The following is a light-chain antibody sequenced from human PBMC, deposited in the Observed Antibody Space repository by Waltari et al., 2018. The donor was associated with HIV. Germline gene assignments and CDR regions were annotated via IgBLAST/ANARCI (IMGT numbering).Light chain of an antibody. CDR1: SSGVGISNL. J-gene: IGLJ2*01. CDR3: CSYAGSFVV. V-gene: IGLV2-23*01. CDR2: EGS. Sequence: QSALTQPASVSGSPGQSITISCTGTSSGVGISNLVSWYQQYPGKAPKLMIYEGSKRPSGVSNRFSGSKSGNTASLTISGLQTEDEADYYCCSYAGSFVVFGGGTKLTVL.